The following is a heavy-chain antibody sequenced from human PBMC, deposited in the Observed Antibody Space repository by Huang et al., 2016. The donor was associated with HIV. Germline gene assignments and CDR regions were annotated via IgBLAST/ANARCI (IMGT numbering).Heavy chain of an antibody. V-gene: IGHV3-15*01. D-gene: IGHD3-22*01. CDR2: IKSKTDGGTT. CDR1: GFTFSKAW. Sequence: EVQLVESGGGLVKPGGSLRLSCAASGFTFSKAWMSWVRQDPGKGLEVVGRIKSKTDGGTTDYTAPVKGRFTISRDDSRNTLYLQMNSLKTEDTAVYYCTTHLDYYDSSGYYFGNYWGQGTLVTVSS. CDR3: TTHLDYYDSSGYYFGNY. J-gene: IGHJ4*02.